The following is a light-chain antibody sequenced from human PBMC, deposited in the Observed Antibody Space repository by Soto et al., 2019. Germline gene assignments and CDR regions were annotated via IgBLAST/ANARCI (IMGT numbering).Light chain of an antibody. CDR3: LSYAGSSTVEV. CDR1: NSDFGSDNL. J-gene: IGLJ2*01. V-gene: IGLV2-23*01. CDR2: AGS. Sequence: QSVLTQPASISGSPGQSITITCTGTNSDFGSDNLVSWYQHHPGKVPKVIVYAGSQRPAGVSDRFSASGHGNTASLTISGLQAEDEALYYCLSYAGSSTVEVFGGGTKLTVL.